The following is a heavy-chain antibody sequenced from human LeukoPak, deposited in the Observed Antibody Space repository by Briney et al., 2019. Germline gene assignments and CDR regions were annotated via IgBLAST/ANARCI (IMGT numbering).Heavy chain of an antibody. Sequence: GGSLRLSCAASGFTFSSYAMSWVRQAPGKGLEWVSNISGSGGRSRTYYADSVKGRFTVSRDNSRNTLYLQMDSLRPEDTAVYYCARNPSGVDIASTEPWGQGTLVTVPS. CDR2: ISGSGGRSRT. CDR3: ARNPSGVDIASTEP. V-gene: IGHV3-23*01. J-gene: IGHJ5*02. D-gene: IGHD6-13*01. CDR1: GFTFSSYA.